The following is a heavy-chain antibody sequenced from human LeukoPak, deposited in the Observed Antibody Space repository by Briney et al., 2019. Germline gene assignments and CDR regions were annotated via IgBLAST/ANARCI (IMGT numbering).Heavy chain of an antibody. CDR1: GFTFSDYW. D-gene: IGHD5-12*01. CDR3: ARHSDYAFGPY. V-gene: IGHV3-7*05. Sequence: PGGSLRHSCAASGFTFSDYWMTWVRQAPGKGLEWVSNIRQDGNEKYYVDSVKGRFTISRDNAKNSVCLQMNSLRAEDTAVYYCARHSDYAFGPYWGQGTLVTVSS. CDR2: IRQDGNEK. J-gene: IGHJ4*02.